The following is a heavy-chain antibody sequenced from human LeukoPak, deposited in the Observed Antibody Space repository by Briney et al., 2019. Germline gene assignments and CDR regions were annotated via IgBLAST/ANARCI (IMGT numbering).Heavy chain of an antibody. Sequence: PSETLSLTCTVSGGSISSSSYYWGWIRQPPGKGLEWIGSIYYSGSTYYNPSLKSRVTISVDTSKNQFSLKLSSVTAADTAVYCCARAAAGTIDYYYYYGMDVWGQGTTVTVSS. CDR2: IYYSGST. V-gene: IGHV4-39*01. D-gene: IGHD6-13*01. CDR1: GGSISSSSYY. CDR3: ARAAAGTIDYYYYYGMDV. J-gene: IGHJ6*02.